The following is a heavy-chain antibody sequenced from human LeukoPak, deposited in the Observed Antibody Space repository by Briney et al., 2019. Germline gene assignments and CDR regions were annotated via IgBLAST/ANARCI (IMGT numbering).Heavy chain of an antibody. D-gene: IGHD3-22*01. CDR2: ISYDGSNK. CDR3: ARGVYYDSSGYVTY. CDR1: GFTFSSYA. Sequence: GGSLRLSCAASGFTFSSYAMHWVRQAPGKGLEWVAVISYDGSNKYYADSVKGRFTISRDNSKNTLYLQMNSLRAEDTAVYYCARGVYYDSSGYVTYWGQGTLVTVSS. J-gene: IGHJ4*02. V-gene: IGHV3-30-3*01.